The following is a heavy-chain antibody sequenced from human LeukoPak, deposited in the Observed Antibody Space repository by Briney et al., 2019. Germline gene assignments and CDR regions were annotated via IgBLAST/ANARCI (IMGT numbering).Heavy chain of an antibody. Sequence: GGSLRLSCAASGFTFSSYGMHWVRQVAGKGLEWVSGIGTAGDTYYASSVKGRFTISRENTKNSLYLQMNSLRVGDTAVYYCGRGISGAFDICGQGTMVTVSS. D-gene: IGHD3-10*01. CDR2: IGTAGDT. CDR1: GFTFSSYG. J-gene: IGHJ3*02. V-gene: IGHV3-13*04. CDR3: GRGISGAFDI.